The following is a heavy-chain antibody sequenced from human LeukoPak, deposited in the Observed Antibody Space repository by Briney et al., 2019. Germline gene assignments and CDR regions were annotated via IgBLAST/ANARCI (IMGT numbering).Heavy chain of an antibody. CDR2: FSYDRSNK. V-gene: IGHV3-30-3*01. CDR1: GFTFSTYT. CDR3: ATLGTYDY. J-gene: IGHJ4*02. Sequence: RAGGSLRLSCAASGFTFSTYTMHWVRQAPGKGLEWVVFFSYDRSNKYYADSVKGRFTISRDNSKNTLFLQMDSLRPEDTGVYYCATLGTYDYWGQGTLVTVSS.